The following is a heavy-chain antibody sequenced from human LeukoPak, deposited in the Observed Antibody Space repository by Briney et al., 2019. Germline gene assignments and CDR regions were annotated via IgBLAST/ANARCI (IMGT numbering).Heavy chain of an antibody. CDR2: INHSGST. CDR3: ARVGDPFDY. J-gene: IGHJ4*02. CDR1: GFTFSDYY. V-gene: IGHV4-34*01. Sequence: LRLSSAASGFTFSDYYMSWIRQAPGKGLEWIGEINHSGSTNYNPSLKSRVTISVDTSNTQFSLELSSVTAADTAVYYCARVGDPFDYWGQGTLVTVSS. D-gene: IGHD2-21*02.